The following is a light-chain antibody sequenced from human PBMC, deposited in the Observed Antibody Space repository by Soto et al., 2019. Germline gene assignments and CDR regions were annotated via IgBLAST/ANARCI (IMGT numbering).Light chain of an antibody. Sequence: IVLMQSPDTLSLSPGERATLSCRASQSVSSNLAWYQQKPGQAPRRLIYGASSRATGIPDRFSGSGSGTDFTLTISRLEPEDFAVYYCQYYGTSPQTFGQGTKVDIK. V-gene: IGKV3-20*01. CDR1: QSVSSN. CDR3: QYYGTSPQT. CDR2: GAS. J-gene: IGKJ1*01.